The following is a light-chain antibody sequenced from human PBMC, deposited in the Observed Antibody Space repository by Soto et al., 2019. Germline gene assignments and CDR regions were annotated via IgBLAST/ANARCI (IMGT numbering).Light chain of an antibody. CDR3: QQSYSTPRT. Sequence: DIQMTQSPSSLSASVGDRVTITCRASQRVSTYLNWYQQKPEKAPKLLIYAAPSLQSGVPSRFSGSGSGTDFTLTISSLQPEDFATYYCQQSYSTPRTFGQGTKVDIK. CDR2: AAP. V-gene: IGKV1-39*01. J-gene: IGKJ2*01. CDR1: QRVSTY.